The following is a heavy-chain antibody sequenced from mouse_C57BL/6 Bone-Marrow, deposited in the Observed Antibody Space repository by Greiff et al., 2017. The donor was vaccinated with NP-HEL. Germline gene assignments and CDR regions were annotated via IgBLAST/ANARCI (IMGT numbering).Heavy chain of an antibody. CDR2: ISNGGGST. D-gene: IGHD2-4*01. V-gene: IGHV5-12*01. CDR3: ARQRDDYDVDWYFEV. Sequence: EVQLVESGGGLVQPGGSLKLSCAASGFTFSDYYMYWVRQTPEKRLEWVAYISNGGGSTYYPDTVKGRFTISRDNDKNTLYLQMSRLKSEDTAMYYCARQRDDYDVDWYFEVWGTGTTVTVSS. CDR1: GFTFSDYY. J-gene: IGHJ1*03.